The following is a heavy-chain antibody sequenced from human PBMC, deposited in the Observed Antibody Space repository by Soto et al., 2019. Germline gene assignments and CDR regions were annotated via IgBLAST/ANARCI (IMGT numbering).Heavy chain of an antibody. CDR3: AKLPPTKVYYDFWSGYYFDY. J-gene: IGHJ4*02. CDR1: SGSISSTIYS. CDR2: IFYSGST. D-gene: IGHD3-3*01. V-gene: IGHV4-39*01. Sequence: TSETLSLTCTVSSGSISSTIYSWDWIRQPPGKGLEWIGSIFYSGSTYYNPSLKSRVTISVDTSKNQFSLTLTSVTAADTAVYYCAKLPPTKVYYDFWSGYYFDYWGQGTLVTSPQ.